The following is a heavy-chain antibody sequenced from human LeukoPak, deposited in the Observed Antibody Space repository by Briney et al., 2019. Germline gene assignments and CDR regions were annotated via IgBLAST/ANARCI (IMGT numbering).Heavy chain of an antibody. CDR2: IYPGDSDT. CDR1: GYSFTSYW. CDR3: ARAGYDFWSGYYSFDY. J-gene: IGHJ4*02. D-gene: IGHD3-3*01. Sequence: KPGESLKISCKGSGYSFTSYWIGWVRQMPGKGLEWMGIIYPGDSDTRYSPSFQGQVTISADKSISTAYLQWSSLKASDTAMYYCARAGYDFWSGYYSFDYWGQGTLVTVSS. V-gene: IGHV5-51*01.